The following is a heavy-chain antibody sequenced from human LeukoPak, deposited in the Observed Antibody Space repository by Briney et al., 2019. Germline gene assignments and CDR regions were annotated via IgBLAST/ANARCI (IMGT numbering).Heavy chain of an antibody. Sequence: ASVKVSCKASGYSFTNYDINWVRQATGQGLEWMGWMNPNSGNTAYAQKFQGRLTMTRNTSINIAYMELSSLRSEDTAIYYRARADYGMDAWGQGTTVTVSS. CDR3: ARADYGMDA. CDR2: MNPNSGNT. CDR1: GYSFTNYD. J-gene: IGHJ6*02. V-gene: IGHV1-8*01.